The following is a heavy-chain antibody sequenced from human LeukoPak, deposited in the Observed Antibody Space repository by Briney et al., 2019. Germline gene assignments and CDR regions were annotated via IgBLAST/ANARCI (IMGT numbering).Heavy chain of an antibody. Sequence: GGSLRLSCAASGFTFSSYGMHWVRQAPGKGLEWVAFIPSDGSNEYYGDSVKGRFTIYRDNLILYLQMNRLRTEDTAVYFCARESFGLDYWGQGTLVTVSS. CDR3: ARESFGLDY. CDR1: GFTFSSYG. CDR2: IPSDGSNE. J-gene: IGHJ4*02. D-gene: IGHD3-16*01. V-gene: IGHV3-30*03.